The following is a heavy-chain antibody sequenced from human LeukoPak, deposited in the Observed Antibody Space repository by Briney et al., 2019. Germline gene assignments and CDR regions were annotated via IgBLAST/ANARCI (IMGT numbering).Heavy chain of an antibody. J-gene: IGHJ3*02. CDR1: GGSLSGYY. V-gene: IGHV4-34*01. CDR3: ARKRITMIVVVIRAFDI. D-gene: IGHD3-22*01. CDR2: INHSGST. Sequence: SETLSLTCAVYGGSLSGYYWSWIRQPPGKGLEWIGEINHSGSTNYNPSLKSRVTISVDTSKNQFSLKLSSVTAADTAVYYCARKRITMIVVVIRAFDIWGQGTMVTVSS.